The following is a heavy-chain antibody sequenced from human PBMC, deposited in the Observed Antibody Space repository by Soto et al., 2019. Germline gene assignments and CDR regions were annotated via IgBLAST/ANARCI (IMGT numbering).Heavy chain of an antibody. CDR3: ARKRRAAAYNWFDP. D-gene: IGHD6-13*01. CDR1: GGSITSYY. Sequence: PSETLSLTCTISGGSITSYYWSWIRQPPGKGLEWIGYIYYSGSTNYNPSLKSRVTISVDTSKNQFSLKLSSVTAADTAVYYCARKRRAAAYNWFDPWGQGTLVTVSS. J-gene: IGHJ5*02. CDR2: IYYSGST. V-gene: IGHV4-59*12.